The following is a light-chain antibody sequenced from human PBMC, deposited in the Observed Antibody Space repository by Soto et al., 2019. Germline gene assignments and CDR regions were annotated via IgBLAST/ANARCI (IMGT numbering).Light chain of an antibody. CDR1: QSINNW. CDR3: QEYSSSSAWT. V-gene: IGKV1-5*01. J-gene: IGKJ1*01. CDR2: DAS. Sequence: DIQMTQYPSTLSASVGDRVTITCRASQSINNWLAWYQQKPGKAPKLLIYDASNLHSGVPSRFSGTGSGTDFTLTISSLQPDDFAAYYCQEYSSSSAWTFGQGTKV.